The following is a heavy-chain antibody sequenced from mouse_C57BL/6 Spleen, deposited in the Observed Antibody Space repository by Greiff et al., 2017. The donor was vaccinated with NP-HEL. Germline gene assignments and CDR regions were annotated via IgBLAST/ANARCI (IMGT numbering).Heavy chain of an antibody. Sequence: VQLQQSGPELFQPGVSGKIDCKVLGCTVTDYYSNWVKQSHGKSLEWPGDINRKGGGTSYNQKFKGKATLTVDKSSSTAYMELRSLTSEDSAVYYCARSGGSTIWYFDYWGQGTTLTVSS. J-gene: IGHJ2*01. CDR2: INRKGGGT. V-gene: IGHV1-26*01. D-gene: IGHD1-1*01. CDR3: ARSGGSTIWYFDY. CDR1: GCTVTDYY.